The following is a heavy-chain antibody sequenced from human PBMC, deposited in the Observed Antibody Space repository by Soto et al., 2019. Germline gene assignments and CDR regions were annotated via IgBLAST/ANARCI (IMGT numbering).Heavy chain of an antibody. CDR1: GYTFTSYD. V-gene: IGHV1-8*01. Sequence: ASVKVSCKASGYTFTSYDINWVRQATGQGLEWMGWMNPNSGNTGYAQKFQGRVTMTRNTSISTAYMELSSLRSEDTAVYYCARGGVSYGDWNWFDPWGQGTLVTVSS. J-gene: IGHJ5*02. D-gene: IGHD4-17*01. CDR3: ARGGVSYGDWNWFDP. CDR2: MNPNSGNT.